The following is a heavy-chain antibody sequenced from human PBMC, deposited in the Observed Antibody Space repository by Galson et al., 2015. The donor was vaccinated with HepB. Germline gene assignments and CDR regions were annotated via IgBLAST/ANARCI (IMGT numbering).Heavy chain of an antibody. Sequence: SVKVSCKASGYTFTSYEINWVRQATGQGLEWMGWMHPNSGNTAYAQKFQGRVTMTRNTSISTAYMELSSLRSEDTAVYYCARGMGAQGVNWFDPWGQGTLVTVSS. V-gene: IGHV1-8*01. J-gene: IGHJ5*02. CDR1: GYTFTSYE. CDR2: MHPNSGNT. CDR3: ARGMGAQGVNWFDP. D-gene: IGHD3-16*01.